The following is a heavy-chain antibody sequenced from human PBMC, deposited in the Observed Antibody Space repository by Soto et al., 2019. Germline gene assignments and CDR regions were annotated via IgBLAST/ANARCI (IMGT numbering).Heavy chain of an antibody. D-gene: IGHD1-1*01. J-gene: IGHJ3*02. CDR1: GDRVSSNSVT. CDR2: TYYRSNWYT. CDR3: ARVSVSFSVRDALDI. Sequence: SQTLSLTCAISGDRVSSNSVTWNWIRQSPSRGLEWLGRTYYRSNWYTDYAVSVKSRITLNPDTSKNQFSLQLNSVTPEDTAVYYCARVSVSFSVRDALDIWGQGTVVTGSS. V-gene: IGHV6-1*01.